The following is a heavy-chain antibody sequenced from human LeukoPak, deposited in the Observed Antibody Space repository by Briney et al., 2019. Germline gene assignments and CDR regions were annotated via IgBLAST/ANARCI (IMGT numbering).Heavy chain of an antibody. J-gene: IGHJ3*02. CDR3: ARYRSSTSCYHPDAFDI. CDR1: GGTFSSYA. D-gene: IGHD2-2*01. Sequence: SVKVSCKASGGTFSSYAISWVRQAPGQGLEWMGGIIPIFGTANYAQKSQGRVTITADESTSTAYMELSSLRSEDTAVYYCARYRSSTSCYHPDAFDIWGQGTMVTVSS. V-gene: IGHV1-69*13. CDR2: IIPIFGTA.